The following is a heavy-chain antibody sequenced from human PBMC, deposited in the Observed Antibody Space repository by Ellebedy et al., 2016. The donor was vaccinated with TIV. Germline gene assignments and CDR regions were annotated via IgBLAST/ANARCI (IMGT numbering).Heavy chain of an antibody. CDR2: IYHSGFT. CDR3: ARGLGATPRH. CDR1: GGSISSGGHS. V-gene: IGHV4-30-2*01. J-gene: IGHJ1*01. D-gene: IGHD1-26*01. Sequence: SETLSLXXGVSGGSISSGGHSWSWIRQPPGKGLEWIGYIYHSGFTYYNPSLKSRVTISIEGSKNQFSLKVNSATAADTAVYFCARGLGATPRHWGQGTLVTVSS.